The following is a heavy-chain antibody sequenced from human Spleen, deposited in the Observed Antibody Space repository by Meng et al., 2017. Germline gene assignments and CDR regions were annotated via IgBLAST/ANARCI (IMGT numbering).Heavy chain of an antibody. CDR1: GASFSDYY. D-gene: IGHD4-11*01. CDR2: INHSGST. J-gene: IGHJ4*02. CDR3: ARGPTTMAHDFDY. V-gene: IGHV4-34*01. Sequence: QLQLRQWVAVLLKPLEILSLTCDVSGASFSDYYWSWIRQHPGKWLEWIGEINHSGSTNYNPSLEGRPNISVDTSQNTLSLKLSSVTAADSAVYYCARGPTTMAHDFDYWGQGTLVTVSS.